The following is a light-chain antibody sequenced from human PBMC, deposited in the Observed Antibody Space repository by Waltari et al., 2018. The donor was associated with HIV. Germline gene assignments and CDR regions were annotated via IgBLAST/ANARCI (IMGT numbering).Light chain of an antibody. CDR3: QQNDDWPWT. J-gene: IGKJ1*01. CDR1: HGVSNN. CDR2: GAS. Sequence: EIVMTQSPATLSVSPGERATLSSRASHGVSNNLAWFQQKPGQAPRLLIYGASTRATGVPGRFSGSGSGKDFTLTISSLQSEDFALYYCQQNDDWPWTFGQGTKVEIK. V-gene: IGKV3-15*01.